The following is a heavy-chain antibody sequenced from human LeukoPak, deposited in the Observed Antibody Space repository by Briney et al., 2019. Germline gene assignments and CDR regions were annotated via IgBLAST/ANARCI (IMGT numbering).Heavy chain of an antibody. CDR2: ISYDGSNK. CDR3: ARARYSYGSAGY. Sequence: GGSLRLSCAASGFTFSSYGMHWVRQAPGKGLEWVAVISYDGSNKYYADSVKGRFTISRDNSKNTLYLQMNSLRAEDTAVYYCARARYSYGSAGYWGQGTLVTVSS. D-gene: IGHD5-18*01. V-gene: IGHV3-30*19. CDR1: GFTFSSYG. J-gene: IGHJ4*02.